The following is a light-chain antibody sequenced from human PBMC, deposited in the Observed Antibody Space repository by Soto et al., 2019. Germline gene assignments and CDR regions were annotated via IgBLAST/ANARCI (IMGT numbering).Light chain of an antibody. J-gene: IGLJ1*01. CDR1: NSIIGTNT. Sequence: QSVLTQPPSASATPGQTVTISCSGSNSIIGTNTVNWYQQLPGTAPRLLSYTNNQRPSGVPQRFSGSKTGTSASLAIGGLQSEEGADYYCAAWDDSLGAYVFGTGTKVTVL. CDR3: AAWDDSLGAYV. CDR2: TNN. V-gene: IGLV1-44*01.